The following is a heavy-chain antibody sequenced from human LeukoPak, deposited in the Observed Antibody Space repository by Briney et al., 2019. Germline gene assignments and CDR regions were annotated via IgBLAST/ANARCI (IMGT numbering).Heavy chain of an antibody. V-gene: IGHV1-69*04. CDR2: IIPVISIT. J-gene: IGHJ6*02. CDR1: GGTFSIFA. CDR3: ARDPNPPWILSPRRDYYGMDV. Sequence: SVTVSFKASGGTFSIFAISWVRQAPGQGLERMGRIIPVISITDYAQKFQGRVTITADKSTTTAFMELRSLRSDDTAVYYCARDPNPPWILSPRRDYYGMDVWGQGTTVTVSS. D-gene: IGHD5-18*01.